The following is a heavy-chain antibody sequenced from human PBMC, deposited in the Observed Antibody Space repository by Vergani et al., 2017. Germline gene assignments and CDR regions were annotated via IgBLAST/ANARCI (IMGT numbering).Heavy chain of an antibody. CDR1: VGTFSSYT. J-gene: IGHJ4*02. Sequence: QVQLVQSGAEVKKPGSSVKVSCKASVGTFSSYTISWVRQAPGQGLEWMGGIIPIMGTAKYAQKFQGRVTISADESTSTAYIELNSLRSEDTAVYYCARLRPADYWGQGSLVTVSS. CDR3: ARLRPADY. D-gene: IGHD2-2*01. V-gene: IGHV1-69*01. CDR2: IIPIMGTA.